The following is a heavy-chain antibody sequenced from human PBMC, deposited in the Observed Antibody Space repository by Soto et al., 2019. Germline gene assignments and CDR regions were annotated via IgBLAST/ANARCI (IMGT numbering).Heavy chain of an antibody. CDR1: GFTFSGHY. V-gene: IGHV3-72*01. Sequence: EVQLVESGGGLVQPGGSRRLSCEGAGFTFSGHYMYWVRQAPGKGLEWLGRIRNKPNGHTTAYAASVKGRFTISRDDSKNLVYLQMNSLKSEDTALYYCSTTVITAPLFEYWGQGTLVAVSS. CDR2: IRNKPNGHTT. CDR3: STTVITAPLFEY. D-gene: IGHD2-21*02. J-gene: IGHJ4*02.